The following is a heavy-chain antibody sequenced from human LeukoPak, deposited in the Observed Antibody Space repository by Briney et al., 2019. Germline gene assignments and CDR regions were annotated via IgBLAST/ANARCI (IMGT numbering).Heavy chain of an antibody. Sequence: PSETLSLTCTVSGGSFSSGLYYWTWIRQPAGKGLEWIGRISTSGSTNYNPSLKSRVTISLDTSKNQFSLKLTSVTAADTAVYYCARRSSGWYRYDYWGQGTLVTVSS. V-gene: IGHV4-61*02. CDR2: ISTSGST. J-gene: IGHJ4*02. D-gene: IGHD6-19*01. CDR1: GGSFSSGLYY. CDR3: ARRSSGWYRYDY.